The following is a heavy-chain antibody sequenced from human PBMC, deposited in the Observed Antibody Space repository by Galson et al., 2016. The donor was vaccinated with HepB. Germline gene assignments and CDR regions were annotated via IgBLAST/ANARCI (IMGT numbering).Heavy chain of an antibody. Sequence: TLSLTCTVSGGSISSTAYYWSWIRQHPGKGLEWIGYIYYSGSTYYNPSLKSRVTISLDTSKNQFSLSLSSVTAADTAMYYCARAPSYSHNSGPAPTLDYWGQGTVVTVSS. CDR3: ARAPSYSHNSGPAPTLDY. CDR2: IYYSGST. D-gene: IGHD3-22*01. J-gene: IGHJ4*02. V-gene: IGHV4-31*03. CDR1: GGSISSTAYY.